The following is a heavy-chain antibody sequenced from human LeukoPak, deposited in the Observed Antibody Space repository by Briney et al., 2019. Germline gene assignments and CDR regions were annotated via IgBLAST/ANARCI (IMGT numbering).Heavy chain of an antibody. CDR3: ARDDHIVVVPAAMNSGGYYYYYGMDV. D-gene: IGHD2-2*01. J-gene: IGHJ6*04. CDR2: IYHSGST. CDR1: GGSISSSNW. Sequence: SETLSLTCAVSGGSISSSNWWGWVRQPPGKGLEWIGEIYHSGSTNYNPSLKSRVTISVEKSKNQFSLQLSSVNAADTAVYYCARDDHIVVVPAAMNSGGYYYYYGMDVWGKGTTVTVSS. V-gene: IGHV4-4*02.